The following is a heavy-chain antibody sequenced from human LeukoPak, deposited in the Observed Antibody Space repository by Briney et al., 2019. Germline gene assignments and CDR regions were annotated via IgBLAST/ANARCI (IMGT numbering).Heavy chain of an antibody. D-gene: IGHD4-11*01. J-gene: IGHJ4*02. CDR1: GYTFTSYG. V-gene: IGHV1-69*05. CDR3: ARLDYSVDY. Sequence: ASVKVSCKASGYTFTSYGMSWVRQAPGQGLEWMGGIIPIFGTANYAQKFQGRVTITTDESTSTAYMELSSLRSEDTAVYYCARLDYSVDYWGQGTLVTVSS. CDR2: IIPIFGTA.